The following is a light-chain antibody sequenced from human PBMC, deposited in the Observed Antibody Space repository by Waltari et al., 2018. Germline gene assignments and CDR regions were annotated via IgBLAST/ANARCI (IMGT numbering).Light chain of an antibody. CDR3: LHYHDSPHT. CDR1: QSVGSNF. J-gene: IGKJ3*01. Sequence: EIVLTQSPGTLSLSPGERATPPCRASQSVGSNFLAWYQQKPGQAPRLVIFDASNRATGIPDRFSGSGSGTDFTLTISRLEPEDFAMYYCLHYHDSPHTFGPGTTVDIK. V-gene: IGKV3-20*01. CDR2: DAS.